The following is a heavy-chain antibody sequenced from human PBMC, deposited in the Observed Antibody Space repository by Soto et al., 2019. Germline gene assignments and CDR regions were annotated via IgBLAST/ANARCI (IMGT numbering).Heavy chain of an antibody. CDR2: IVVGSGNT. Sequence: GASVKVSCKASGFTFTSSAVQWVRQARGQRLEWIGWIVVGSGNTNYAQKFQERVTITRDMSTSTAYMELSSLRSEDTAVYYCAARGYCSGGSCYALDYWGQGTLVTVSS. CDR3: AARGYCSGGSCYALDY. J-gene: IGHJ4*02. D-gene: IGHD2-15*01. V-gene: IGHV1-58*01. CDR1: GFTFTSSA.